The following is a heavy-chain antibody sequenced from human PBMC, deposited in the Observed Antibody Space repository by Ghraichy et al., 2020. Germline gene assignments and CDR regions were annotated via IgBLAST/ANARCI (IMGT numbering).Heavy chain of an antibody. D-gene: IGHD5-24*01. Sequence: SETLSLTCTVSGASMASHSWSWVRQPPGKGLEWIGYIYYSRSTSYNPSLKSRVTISIDTSKSQFSLKLSSVTAADTAVYYCARLDKDGNTKRHVDYWGQGALVTVSS. CDR1: GASMASHS. J-gene: IGHJ4*02. V-gene: IGHV4-59*11. CDR2: IYYSRST. CDR3: ARLDKDGNTKRHVDY.